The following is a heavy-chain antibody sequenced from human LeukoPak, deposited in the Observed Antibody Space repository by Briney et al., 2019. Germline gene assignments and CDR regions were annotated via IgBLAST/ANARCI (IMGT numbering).Heavy chain of an antibody. D-gene: IGHD5-18*01. V-gene: IGHV4-59*01. Sequence: PSKTLSLTCPVSVGYISTYYWSSIQQPPGKRLEWLGYVYDSGSTNYNPSLKSRVTISVDTSKNQFSLNVTSVTATNTPVYYSATGRGYTYGNFEFWGQGTPVTVSS. CDR2: VYDSGST. J-gene: IGHJ4*02. CDR1: VGYISTYY. CDR3: ATGRGYTYGNFEF.